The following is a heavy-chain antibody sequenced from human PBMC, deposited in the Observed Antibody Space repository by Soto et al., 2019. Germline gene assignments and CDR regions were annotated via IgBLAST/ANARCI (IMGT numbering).Heavy chain of an antibody. Sequence: SMRLSCAASVFTFSSYTMSWVRKAPGKGLEWVSGISATGGSTYYADSVKGRFTFSRDNSKNPLYLQMNSLRAEDTAVYYCAKGFIRDCGGDCTVDTWGQGTLVSVS. J-gene: IGHJ5*02. CDR1: VFTFSSYT. CDR2: ISATGGST. V-gene: IGHV3-23*01. D-gene: IGHD2-21*02. CDR3: AKGFIRDCGGDCTVDT.